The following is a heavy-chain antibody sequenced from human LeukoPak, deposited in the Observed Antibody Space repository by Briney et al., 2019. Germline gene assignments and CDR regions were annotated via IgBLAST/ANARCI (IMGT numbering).Heavy chain of an antibody. CDR3: ARDGSPLRFYEMDV. D-gene: IGHD2-2*03. J-gene: IGHJ6*04. CDR2: ISNTGRTT. V-gene: IGHV3-11*04. Sequence: GGSLRLSCAASGFIFSDYHMTWIRQAPGKGLEWISYISNTGRTTYYADSVKGRFTISRDDAKNSLFLEMNSLRAEDTAVYYCARDGSPLRFYEMDVWGKGTTVIVSS. CDR1: GFIFSDYH.